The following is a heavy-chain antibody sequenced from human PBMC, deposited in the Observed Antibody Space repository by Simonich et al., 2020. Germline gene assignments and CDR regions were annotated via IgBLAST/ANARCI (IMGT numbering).Heavy chain of an antibody. Sequence: QVQLVQSGAAVKKPGASVQVSCKASGYTFTSYGISWVRQAPGQGLEWMGWISADNGNTNYAQKLKGRGTMTTDTATSTAYMELRSLRSDDTAVYYCARSTTGTTAFDIWGQGTMVTVSS. CDR1: GYTFTSYG. CDR2: ISADNGNT. V-gene: IGHV1-18*01. J-gene: IGHJ3*02. D-gene: IGHD1-1*01. CDR3: ARSTTGTTAFDI.